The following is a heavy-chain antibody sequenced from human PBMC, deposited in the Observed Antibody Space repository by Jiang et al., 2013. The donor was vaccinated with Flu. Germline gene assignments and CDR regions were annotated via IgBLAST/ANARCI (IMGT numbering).Heavy chain of an antibody. CDR1: GGTFTTYS. CDR2: IIPILGIA. Sequence: KASGGTFTTYSISWVRQAPGQGLEWMGRIIPILGIANYAQYFQGRVTITADKSTSTAYMELSSLRSDDTAVYYCARGEPGYSSGWYTGYYFDYWGQGTLVTVSS. CDR3: ARGEPGYSSGWYTGYYFDY. D-gene: IGHD6-19*01. J-gene: IGHJ4*02. V-gene: IGHV1-69*04.